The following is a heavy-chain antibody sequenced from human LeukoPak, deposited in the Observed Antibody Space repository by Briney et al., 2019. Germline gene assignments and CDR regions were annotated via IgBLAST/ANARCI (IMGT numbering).Heavy chain of an antibody. Sequence: GGSLRLSCAASGFTFSTYSMIWVRQAPGKGLEWVSYITSSSTTIYYADSVKGRFTISRDNAKNSLYLQMNSLRAEDTAVYYCAGDSGWYYFEYWGQGTLVTVSS. CDR2: ITSSSTTI. CDR3: AGDSGWYYFEY. CDR1: GFTFSTYS. J-gene: IGHJ4*02. D-gene: IGHD6-19*01. V-gene: IGHV3-48*01.